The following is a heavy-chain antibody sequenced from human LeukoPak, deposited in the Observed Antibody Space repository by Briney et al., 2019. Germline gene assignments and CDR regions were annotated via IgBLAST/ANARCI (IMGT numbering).Heavy chain of an antibody. CDR3: ARDSGTTGEVKFDP. J-gene: IGHJ5*02. CDR2: IYTSGTT. Sequence: SETLSLTCSVSGGAISSFYCNWMRQPAGKGLEWIGRIYTSGTTTYNPSLKSRVTMSVDTSKNQFSLKLSSVTAADTAVYYCARDSGTTGEVKFDPWGQGTLVTVSS. D-gene: IGHD3-10*01. V-gene: IGHV4-4*07. CDR1: GGAISSFY.